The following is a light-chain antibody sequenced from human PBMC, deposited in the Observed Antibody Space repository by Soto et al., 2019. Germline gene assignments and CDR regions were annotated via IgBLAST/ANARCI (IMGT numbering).Light chain of an antibody. CDR1: QSVSSSY. V-gene: IGKV3-20*01. CDR2: GAS. CDR3: HQYGSSPWT. J-gene: IGKJ1*01. Sequence: EIVLTQSPGTLSLSPGESATLSCRASQSVSSSYLAWYRQKPGQAPRLLIYGASSRATGIPDRFSGSGSGTDFTLTISRLEPEDFAVYYCHQYGSSPWTFGQGTKVEIK.